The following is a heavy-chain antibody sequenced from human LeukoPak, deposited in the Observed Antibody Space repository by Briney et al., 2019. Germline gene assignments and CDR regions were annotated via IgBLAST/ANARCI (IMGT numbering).Heavy chain of an antibody. CDR1: GFTFDDYA. V-gene: IGHV3-9*01. CDR2: ISWNSGSI. Sequence: GGSLRLSCAASGFTFDDYAMHWVRQAPGKGLEWVSGISWNSGSIGYADPVKGRFTISRDNAKNTLYLQMNSLRAEDTALYYCAKDLGDILTGYYYGFAFDIWGQGTMVTVSS. CDR3: AKDLGDILTGYYYGFAFDI. D-gene: IGHD3-9*01. J-gene: IGHJ3*02.